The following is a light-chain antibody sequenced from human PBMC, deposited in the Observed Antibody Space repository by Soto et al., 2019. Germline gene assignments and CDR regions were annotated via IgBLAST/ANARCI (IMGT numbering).Light chain of an antibody. CDR1: QTVSNN. CDR3: QQRSNWRYT. CDR2: FAS. J-gene: IGKJ2*01. V-gene: IGKV3-15*01. Sequence: ERVMTQFPATLSVSPGAKATLSCRASQTVSNNLAWYQQKPGQAPRLLIYFASTRATGVPARFSGSGSGTEFTLTISNLQSEDSAVYYCQQRSNWRYTFGQGTKLEIK.